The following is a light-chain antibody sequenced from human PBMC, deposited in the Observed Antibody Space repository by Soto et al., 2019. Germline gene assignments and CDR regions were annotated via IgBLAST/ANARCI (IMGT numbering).Light chain of an antibody. CDR2: DAS. CDR3: QQRSNWPIT. V-gene: IGKV3-11*01. Sequence: EIVFTQCPATLSFGALEIATLSCRASQSLASYLAWYQQKPGQAPRLLIYDASNRATGIPARFSGSGSGTDFTLTISSLEPEDFAVYYCQQRSNWPITFGQGTRLEIK. CDR1: QSLASY. J-gene: IGKJ5*01.